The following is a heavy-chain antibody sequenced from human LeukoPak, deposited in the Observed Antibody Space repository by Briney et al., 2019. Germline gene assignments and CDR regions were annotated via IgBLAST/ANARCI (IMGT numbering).Heavy chain of an antibody. Sequence: GASLRLSCAASGFTFSSYAMSWVRQAPGKGLEWVSAISGSGGSTYYADSVKGRFTISRDNSKNTLYLQMNSLRAEDTAVYYCAKGSYDGSGYYYFLDSFVYWGQGTLVTVSS. D-gene: IGHD3-22*01. V-gene: IGHV3-23*01. CDR1: GFTFSSYA. J-gene: IGHJ4*02. CDR3: AKGSYDGSGYYYFLDSFVY. CDR2: ISGSGGST.